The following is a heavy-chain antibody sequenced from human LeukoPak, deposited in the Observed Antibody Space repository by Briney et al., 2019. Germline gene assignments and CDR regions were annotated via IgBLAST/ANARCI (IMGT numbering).Heavy chain of an antibody. Sequence: GRSLRHSCAASGFTFSSYAMHWVRQAPGKGLEWVAVISYDGSNKYYADSVKGRFTISRDNFKNTLYLQMNSLRAEDTAVYYCARDQAARSVLRYFDWLRYFDYWGQGTLVTVSS. J-gene: IGHJ4*02. CDR1: GFTFSSYA. V-gene: IGHV3-30*04. D-gene: IGHD3-9*01. CDR3: ARDQAARSVLRYFDWLRYFDY. CDR2: ISYDGSNK.